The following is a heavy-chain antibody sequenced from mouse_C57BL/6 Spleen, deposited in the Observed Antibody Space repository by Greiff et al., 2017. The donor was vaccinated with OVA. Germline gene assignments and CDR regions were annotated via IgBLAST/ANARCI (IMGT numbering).Heavy chain of an antibody. D-gene: IGHD3-2*02. CDR2: IHPNSGST. J-gene: IGHJ2*01. CDR1: GYTFTSYW. Sequence: QVQLQQPGAELVKPGASVKLSCKASGYTFTSYWMPWVKQRPGQGLGWIGMIHPNSGSTNYNEKFKSKAKLTVDKSSSTAYMQLSSLTSEDSAVYYCARSATAQATDFDYWGQGTTLTVSS. CDR3: ARSATAQATDFDY. V-gene: IGHV1-64*01.